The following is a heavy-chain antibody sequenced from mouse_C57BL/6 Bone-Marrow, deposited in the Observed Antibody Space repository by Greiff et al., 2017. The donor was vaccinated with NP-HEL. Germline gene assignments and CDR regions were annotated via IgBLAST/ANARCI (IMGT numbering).Heavy chain of an antibody. Sequence: DVQLQESGPVLVKPGASVKMSCKASGYTFTDYYMNWVKQSHGKSLEWIGVINPYNGGTSYNQKFKGKATLTVDKSSSTAYMELNSLTSEDSAVYYCARLTTVVAHYFDYWGQGTTLTVSS. CDR3: ARLTTVVAHYFDY. CDR1: GYTFTDYY. J-gene: IGHJ2*01. V-gene: IGHV1-19*01. CDR2: INPYNGGT. D-gene: IGHD1-1*01.